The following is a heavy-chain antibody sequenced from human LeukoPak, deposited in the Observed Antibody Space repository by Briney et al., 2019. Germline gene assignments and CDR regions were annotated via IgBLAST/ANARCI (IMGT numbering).Heavy chain of an antibody. CDR3: ARGGGYSSGWFGWFDP. V-gene: IGHV4-39*07. Sequence: SETLSLTCTVSGDSISSSSYYWGWIRQPPGKGLEWIGSIYYSGSTYYNPSLKSRVTISVDTSKNQFSLKLSSVTAADTAVYYCARGGGYSSGWFGWFDPWGQGTLVTVSS. J-gene: IGHJ5*02. CDR2: IYYSGST. D-gene: IGHD6-19*01. CDR1: GDSISSSSYY.